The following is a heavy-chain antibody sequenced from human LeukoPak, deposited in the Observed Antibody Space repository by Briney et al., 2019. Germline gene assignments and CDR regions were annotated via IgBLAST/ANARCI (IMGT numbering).Heavy chain of an antibody. CDR1: GYTLTELS. CDR2: FDPEDGET. J-gene: IGHJ4*02. CDR3: ATVKEYCSSTSCYSY. V-gene: IGHV1-24*01. Sequence: ASVKVSCKVSGYTLTELSMHWVRQAPGKGLEWMGGFDPEDGETIYAQKFQGRVTMTEDTSTDTAYMELSSLRSEDTAVYYCATVKEYCSSTSCYSYWGQGTLVTVSS. D-gene: IGHD2-2*02.